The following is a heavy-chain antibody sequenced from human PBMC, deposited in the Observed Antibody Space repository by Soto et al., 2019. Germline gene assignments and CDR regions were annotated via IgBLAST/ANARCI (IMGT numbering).Heavy chain of an antibody. V-gene: IGHV3-64D*08. D-gene: IGHD2-15*01. CDR3: VKVPRSLPFYHY. CDR2: INNNGGST. Sequence: EVQLVESGGGLVQPGDSVRLSCSASGFIFSNYAMHWVRQAPGKGLEYVSHINNNGGSTNYADSVKGRFTISRHNSKNTLYLQTSSMRDDDTAVYYCVKVPRSLPFYHYWGPGAPVTVSS. CDR1: GFIFSNYA. J-gene: IGHJ4*02.